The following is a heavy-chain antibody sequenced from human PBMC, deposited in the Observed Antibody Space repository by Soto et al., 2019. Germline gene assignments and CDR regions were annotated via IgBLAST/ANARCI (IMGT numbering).Heavy chain of an antibody. CDR3: ASEGRYYDSSGYYRWFDP. J-gene: IGHJ5*02. D-gene: IGHD3-22*01. Sequence: GKGLEWIGYIYYSGSTNYNPSLKSRVTISVDTSKNQFSLKLSSVTAADTAVYYCASEGRYYDSSGYYRWFDPWGQGTLVTVSS. CDR2: IYYSGST. V-gene: IGHV4-59*01.